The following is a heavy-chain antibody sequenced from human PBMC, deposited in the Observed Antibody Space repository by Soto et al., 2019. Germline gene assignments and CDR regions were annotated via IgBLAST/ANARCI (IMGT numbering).Heavy chain of an antibody. V-gene: IGHV3-23*01. CDR1: GFTFSSYA. J-gene: IGHJ5*02. D-gene: IGHD2-8*01. CDR2: ISGSGGST. Sequence: GGSLRLSCAASGFTFSSYAMSWVRQAPGKGLEWVSAISGSGGSTYYADSVKGRFTISRDNSKNTLYLQMNSLRAEDTAVYYCANYGLLMVYATTLGPWGQGTLVTVSS. CDR3: ANYGLLMVYATTLGP.